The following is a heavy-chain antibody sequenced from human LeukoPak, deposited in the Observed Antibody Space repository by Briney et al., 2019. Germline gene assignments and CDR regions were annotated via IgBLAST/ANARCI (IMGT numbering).Heavy chain of an antibody. CDR2: INPSGGST. D-gene: IGHD2-15*01. CDR3: ARESKLGAAPTGGYYYYGMDV. J-gene: IGHJ6*02. Sequence: GASVKVSCKASGYTFTSYYMHWVRQAPGQGLEWMGIINPSGGSTSYAQKFQGRVTMTRDTSTSTVYMELSSLRSEDTAVYYCARESKLGAAPTGGYYYYGMDVWGQGTTVTVSS. CDR1: GYTFTSYY. V-gene: IGHV1-46*03.